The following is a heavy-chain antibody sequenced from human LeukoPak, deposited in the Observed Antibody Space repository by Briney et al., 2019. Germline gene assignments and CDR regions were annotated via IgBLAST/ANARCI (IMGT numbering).Heavy chain of an antibody. CDR1: GYTFTSYY. V-gene: IGHV1-46*01. CDR3: ARVRGSAAAGTSRFDP. D-gene: IGHD6-13*01. Sequence: ASVKVSCKGSGYTFTSYYMHWVRQAPGQGLEWMGIINPSGGSTSYAQKFQGRVTMTRDMSTSTVYMELSSLRSEDTAVYYCARVRGSAAAGTSRFDPWGQGTLVTVSS. J-gene: IGHJ5*02. CDR2: INPSGGST.